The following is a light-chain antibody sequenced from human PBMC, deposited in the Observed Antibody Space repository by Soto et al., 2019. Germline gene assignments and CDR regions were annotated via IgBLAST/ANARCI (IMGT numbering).Light chain of an antibody. J-gene: IGKJ1*01. CDR3: QQVESSPWT. CDR2: DAS. Sequence: DIQLTQSPSFLSASIGDRVTITCRASQGISSYLAWYQQKPGKAPKLLIYDASALQSGVPSRFSGSGSGTEFTLTVRSLQPEDVASYYCQQVESSPWTFGPGTKVEIK. CDR1: QGISSY. V-gene: IGKV1-9*01.